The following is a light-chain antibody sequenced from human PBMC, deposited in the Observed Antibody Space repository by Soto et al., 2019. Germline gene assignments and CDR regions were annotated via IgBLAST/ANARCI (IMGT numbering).Light chain of an antibody. CDR1: QSIGTY. J-gene: IGKJ2*01. Sequence: TQSPSSFSASTGDRVTITCRASQSIGTYLAWYQQKPGQVPRLLIYGASNRATGIPARFSGSGSGTDFTLTISSLEPEDFAVYYCQQRSDWPVYTFGQGTKLEIK. CDR3: QQRSDWPVYT. CDR2: GAS. V-gene: IGKV3-11*01.